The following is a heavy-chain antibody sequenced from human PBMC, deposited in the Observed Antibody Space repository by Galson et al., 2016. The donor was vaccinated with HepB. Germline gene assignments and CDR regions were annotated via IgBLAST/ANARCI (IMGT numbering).Heavy chain of an antibody. CDR1: GGSIRSGGYY. CDR2: IYFSGST. V-gene: IGHV4-31*03. J-gene: IGHJ4*02. D-gene: IGHD2-2*01. Sequence: LSLTCTVSGGSIRSGGYYWSWIRQHPGKGLEWIGYIYFSGSTNYHPSLKSRINISLDTSKNQFSLKLTSVTAADTAVYYCASLRQEIVPPIMHFDYWGQGTLVSVSS. CDR3: ASLRQEIVPPIMHFDY.